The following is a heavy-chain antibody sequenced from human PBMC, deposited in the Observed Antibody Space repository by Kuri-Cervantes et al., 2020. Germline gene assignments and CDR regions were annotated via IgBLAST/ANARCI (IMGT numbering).Heavy chain of an antibody. Sequence: KVSCKGSGYTFSTYWIGWVRQMPGKGLEWMGSVYPRDSDTRYRPSFQGQVTISADKSISTAYLQWSSLKASDTAIYYCVRHDKDYAGLNYWGQGTLVTVSS. J-gene: IGHJ4*02. CDR2: VYPRDSDT. CDR1: GYTFSTYW. V-gene: IGHV5-51*01. CDR3: VRHDKDYAGLNY. D-gene: IGHD4-17*01.